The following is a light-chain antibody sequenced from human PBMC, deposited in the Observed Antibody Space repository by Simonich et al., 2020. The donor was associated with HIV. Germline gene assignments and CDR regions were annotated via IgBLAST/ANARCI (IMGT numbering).Light chain of an antibody. J-gene: IGLJ2*01. CDR3: YSTDSSGNHRGV. V-gene: IGLV3-10*01. CDR1: ALPKKC. Sequence: SYELTQPPSVSVSPGQTARITCSGDALPKKCAYWYQKKSGQATVLVIYEDSKRPSGIPERFSGSSSGTMATLTISGAQVEDEADYYCYSTDSSGNHRGVFGGGTKLTVL. CDR2: EDS.